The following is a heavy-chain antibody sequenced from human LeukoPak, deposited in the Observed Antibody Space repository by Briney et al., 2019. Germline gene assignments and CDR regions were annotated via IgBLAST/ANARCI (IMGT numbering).Heavy chain of an antibody. CDR2: ISSSGSTI. V-gene: IGHV3-11*01. Sequence: GGSLRLSCAASGFTFSDYYMSWIRQAPGKGLEWVSYISSSGSTIYYADSVKGRFTISRDNAKNSLYLQMNSLRAEDTAVYYCARDPHLRYFDWLLSGPFDYWGQGTLVTVSS. CDR3: ARDPHLRYFDWLLSGPFDY. CDR1: GFTFSDYY. J-gene: IGHJ4*02. D-gene: IGHD3-9*01.